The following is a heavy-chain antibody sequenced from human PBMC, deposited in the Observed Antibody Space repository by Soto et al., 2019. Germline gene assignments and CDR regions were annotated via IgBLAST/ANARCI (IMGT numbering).Heavy chain of an antibody. J-gene: IGHJ5*02. CDR1: GGSFSGYY. V-gene: IGHV4-34*01. CDR2: INHSGST. Sequence: PSETLSLTCAVYGGSFSGYYWSWIRQPPGKGLEWIGEINHSGSTNYNPSLKSRVTISVDTSKNQFSLKLSSVTAADTAVYYCARGGDSDYYDSSGHIDWFDPWGQGTXVTVSS. D-gene: IGHD3-22*01. CDR3: ARGGDSDYYDSSGHIDWFDP.